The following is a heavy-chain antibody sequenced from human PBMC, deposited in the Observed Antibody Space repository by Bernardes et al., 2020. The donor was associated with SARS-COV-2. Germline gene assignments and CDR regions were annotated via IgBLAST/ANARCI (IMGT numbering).Heavy chain of an antibody. Sequence: GGSLRLSCAASGFTVISDYMNWVRQAPGKGLEWVSLIYSGGSTYYADSVKGRFTISRDNSKNTVYLQMNSLRAEDTAVYYCARDSRYSGSYSHWGQGTLVTVSS. V-gene: IGHV3-66*02. D-gene: IGHD1-26*01. CDR1: GFTVISDY. J-gene: IGHJ4*02. CDR3: ARDSRYSGSYSH. CDR2: IYSGGST.